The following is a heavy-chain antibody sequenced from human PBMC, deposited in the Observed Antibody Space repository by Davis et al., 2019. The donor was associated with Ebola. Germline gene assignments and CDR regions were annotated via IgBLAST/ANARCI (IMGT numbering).Heavy chain of an antibody. CDR2: IGGNGAYT. CDR1: GFTFSSYA. J-gene: IGHJ4*02. V-gene: IGHV3-23*01. D-gene: IGHD2-21*01. Sequence: PGGSLRLSCAASGFTFSSYAMSWVRQAPGKGLEWVSLIGGNGAYTYYADSVKGRFTISRDNSKKTLYLQINSLRAEDTAVYYCAKGRDDAISPFCGGDCHPSSDSWGQGTLVTVSS. CDR3: AKGRDDAISPFCGGDCHPSSDS.